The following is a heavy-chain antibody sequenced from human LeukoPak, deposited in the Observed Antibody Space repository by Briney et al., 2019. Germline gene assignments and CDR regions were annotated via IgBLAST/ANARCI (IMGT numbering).Heavy chain of an antibody. CDR2: ISGSGTST. CDR3: AKRTDYSSTWYSFDY. D-gene: IGHD6-13*01. CDR1: GFTFSSSA. V-gene: IGHV3-23*01. Sequence: GGSLRLSCAASGFTFSSSAMSWVRQAPGKGLEWVSAISGSGTSTYYADSVKGRFTISRDNTENTLYLQMNSLRAEDTAVYYCAKRTDYSSTWYSFDYWGQGTLVTVSS. J-gene: IGHJ4*02.